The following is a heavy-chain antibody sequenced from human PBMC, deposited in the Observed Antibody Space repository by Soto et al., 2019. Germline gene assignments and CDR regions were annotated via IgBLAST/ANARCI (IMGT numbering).Heavy chain of an antibody. CDR1: GFTFSGYG. CDR2: INTNGGST. V-gene: IGHV3-23*01. D-gene: IGHD3-22*01. J-gene: IGHJ5*02. CDR3: AKRFYASSGNHPTWFDP. Sequence: GGSLRLSCAASGFTFSGYGMSWVRQAPGKGLEWVSAINTNGGSTFYADSVKGRFTISRDNSKNTLYLQMNSLRAEDTAVYYCAKRFYASSGNHPTWFDPWGQGTLVTVSS.